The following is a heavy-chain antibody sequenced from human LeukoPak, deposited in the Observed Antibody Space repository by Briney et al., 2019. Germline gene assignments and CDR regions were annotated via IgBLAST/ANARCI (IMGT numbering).Heavy chain of an antibody. CDR3: ARGFVDSGGSNDAFDI. CDR1: GFTFSSYS. CDR2: ISSSSSYI. D-gene: IGHD3-22*01. V-gene: IGHV3-21*01. Sequence: PGGSLRLSCEASGFTFSSYSMNWVRQAPGKGLEWVSSISSSSSYIYYADSVKGRFTITRDNAKNSLYLQMNSLRAEDTAVYYCARGFVDSGGSNDAFDIWGQGTMVTVSS. J-gene: IGHJ3*02.